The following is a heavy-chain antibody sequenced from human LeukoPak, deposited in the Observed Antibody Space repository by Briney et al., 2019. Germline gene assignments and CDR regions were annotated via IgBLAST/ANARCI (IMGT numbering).Heavy chain of an antibody. CDR3: ARDSTYYYASGSSGPHYFDS. J-gene: IGHJ4*02. CDR2: ISNVETNT. CDR1: GFTFSNYA. V-gene: IGHV3-30*01. D-gene: IGHD3-10*01. Sequence: PGRSLRLSCAASGFTFSNYAMHWVRQAPGKGLEWVAVISNVETNTYYADSVKGRFTISRDNSKNTLYLQLNSLRAEDTSVYYCARDSTYYYASGSSGPHYFDSWGQGTLATVSS.